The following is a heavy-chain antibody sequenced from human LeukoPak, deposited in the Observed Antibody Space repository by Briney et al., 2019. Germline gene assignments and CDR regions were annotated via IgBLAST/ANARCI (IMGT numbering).Heavy chain of an antibody. Sequence: ASVKVSCKASGYTFTSYYMHWVRQAPGQGLEWMGIINPSGGSSSYAQKVQGRVTMTRDMSTSTVYMELSSLRSEDTAVYYCARRAYDYVWGSYRYARPFDYWGQGTLVTVSS. CDR1: GYTFTSYY. V-gene: IGHV1-46*01. CDR2: INPSGGSS. CDR3: ARRAYDYVWGSYRYARPFDY. J-gene: IGHJ4*02. D-gene: IGHD3-16*02.